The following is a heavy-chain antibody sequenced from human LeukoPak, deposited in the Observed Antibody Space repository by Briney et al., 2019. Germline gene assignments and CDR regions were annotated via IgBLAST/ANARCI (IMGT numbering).Heavy chain of an antibody. Sequence: GGSLRLSCAASGFTFISYAMHWVRQAPGKGMEWVAVMSYDGSNKYYADSVKGRFTISIDNSKNTLYLQMNSLRAEDTAVYYCARDLLEETTVTHQFDYWGQGTLVTVSS. CDR3: ARDLLEETTVTHQFDY. D-gene: IGHD4-17*01. V-gene: IGHV3-30*04. J-gene: IGHJ4*02. CDR1: GFTFISYA. CDR2: MSYDGSNK.